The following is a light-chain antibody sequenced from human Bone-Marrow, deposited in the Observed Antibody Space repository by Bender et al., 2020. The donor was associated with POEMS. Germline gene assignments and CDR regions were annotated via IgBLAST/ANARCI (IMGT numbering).Light chain of an antibody. Sequence: SYEVTQPPSVSVSPGQTASITCSGDDLGDKYVSWYHQKPGQSPVLVIYHDTKRPSGIPSRFSGSNSGNTATLTISGTQAMDEDDYYCQAWDTYSVIFGGGTKLTVL. CDR3: QAWDTYSVI. J-gene: IGLJ2*01. CDR2: HDT. CDR1: DLGDKY. V-gene: IGLV3-1*01.